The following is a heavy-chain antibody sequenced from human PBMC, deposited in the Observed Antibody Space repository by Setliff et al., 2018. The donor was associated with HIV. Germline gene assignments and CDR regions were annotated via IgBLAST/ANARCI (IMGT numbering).Heavy chain of an antibody. J-gene: IGHJ4*02. V-gene: IGHV4-4*07. Sequence: LSLTCTVSGGSISSYYWSWIRQPAGKGLEWIGRIYSSGSTNYNPSLQSRVTISVDTSENQVSLKLNSMTAADTAVYFCVRGPQWLVQKGRVYYFDYWGQGTLVTVSS. D-gene: IGHD6-19*01. CDR1: GGSISSYY. CDR3: VRGPQWLVQKGRVYYFDY. CDR2: IYSSGST.